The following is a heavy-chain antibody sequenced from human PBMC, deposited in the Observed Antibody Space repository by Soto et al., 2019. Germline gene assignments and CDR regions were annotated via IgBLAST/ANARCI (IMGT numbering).Heavy chain of an antibody. D-gene: IGHD6-6*01. CDR3: ARGIAARLFDY. J-gene: IGHJ4*02. Sequence: SETLSLTCPVSGCSISSYYWSWIRQPPGKGLEWIGYIYYSGSTNYNPSLKSRVTISVDTSKNQLSLKLSSVTAADTAVYYCARGIAARLFDYWGQGTLVTVSS. CDR1: GCSISSYY. CDR2: IYYSGST. V-gene: IGHV4-59*01.